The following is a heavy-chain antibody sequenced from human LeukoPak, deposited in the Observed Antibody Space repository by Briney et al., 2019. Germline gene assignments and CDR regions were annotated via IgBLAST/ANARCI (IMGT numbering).Heavy chain of an antibody. CDR1: GGSFSGYY. J-gene: IGHJ3*02. Sequence: ETLSLTCAVYGGSFSGYYWSWIRQPPGKGLEWIGEINHSGSTNYNPSLKSRVTISVDTSKNQFSLKLSPVTAADTAVYYCARIAAADPVAFDIWGQGTMVTVSS. V-gene: IGHV4-34*01. CDR2: INHSGST. D-gene: IGHD6-13*01. CDR3: ARIAAADPVAFDI.